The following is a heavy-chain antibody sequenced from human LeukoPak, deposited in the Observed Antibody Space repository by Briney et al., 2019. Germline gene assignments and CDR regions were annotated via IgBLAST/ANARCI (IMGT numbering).Heavy chain of an antibody. CDR2: IWHDGIKQ. CDR3: ARRGHSGYDTLDY. J-gene: IGHJ4*02. V-gene: IGHV3-33*01. D-gene: IGHD5-12*01. Sequence: PGCSLRLSCAPSGFTFSNYGLHWVRQAPGKGLEWVSVIWHDGIKQFYADSVQGRFTISRDNFKKTVYLQMDSLRAEDTAVYYCARRGHSGYDTLDYWGQGTLVIVSS. CDR1: GFTFSNYG.